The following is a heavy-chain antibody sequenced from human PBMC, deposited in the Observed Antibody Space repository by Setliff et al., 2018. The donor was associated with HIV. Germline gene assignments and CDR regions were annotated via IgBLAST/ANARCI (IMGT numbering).Heavy chain of an antibody. CDR2: VHSTGTT. CDR1: GGSFSTYY. CDR3: ARARITMTGGRLEPYAFDR. D-gene: IGHD3-22*01. V-gene: IGHV4-4*07. Sequence: ASETLSLTCTVSGGSFSTYYWSWIRQPAGEGLEYIGRVHSTGTTIYNPSLKSRVTMSVDTSKNQLSLKLRSVTVADTAVYYCARARITMTGGRLEPYAFDRWGQGTKVTVSS. J-gene: IGHJ3*01.